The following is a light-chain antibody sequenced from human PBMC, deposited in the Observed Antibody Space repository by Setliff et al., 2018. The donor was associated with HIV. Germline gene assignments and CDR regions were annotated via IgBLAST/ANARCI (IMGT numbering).Light chain of an antibody. V-gene: IGKV3-20*01. CDR3: QQYGTSPPIFT. CDR1: QSVSSSY. Sequence: EIVLTQSPGTLSLSPGGRATLSCRASQSVSSSYLAWYQQKPGQAPRLLIYGAFSRATGIPDRFSGSGSGTDFTLTISRLEPEDFAVYYCQQYGTSPPIFTFGPGTKVDIK. CDR2: GAF. J-gene: IGKJ3*01.